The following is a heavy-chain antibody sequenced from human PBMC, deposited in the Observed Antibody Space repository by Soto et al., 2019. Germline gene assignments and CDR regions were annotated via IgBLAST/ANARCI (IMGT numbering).Heavy chain of an antibody. Sequence: GGSLRLSCAASGFTFSSYAMSWVRQAPGKGLEWVSAISGSGGSTYYADSVKGRFTISRDNFKNTLYLQMNSLRAEDTAVYYCAKRGYCSGGSCYSFDYWGQGTLVTVSS. V-gene: IGHV3-23*01. D-gene: IGHD2-15*01. CDR3: AKRGYCSGGSCYSFDY. CDR2: ISGSGGST. CDR1: GFTFSSYA. J-gene: IGHJ4*02.